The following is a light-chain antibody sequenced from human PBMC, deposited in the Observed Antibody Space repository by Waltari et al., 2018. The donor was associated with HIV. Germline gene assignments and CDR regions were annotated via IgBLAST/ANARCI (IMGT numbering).Light chain of an antibody. V-gene: IGLV2-11*01. CDR3: CSYVGSYTYV. CDR2: DVS. J-gene: IGLJ1*01. Sequence: QSALTQPRSVSGSPGQSVTISCTGTSSDVGGYNYFSWYQQHPGKAPKLMIYDVSKRPSGVPDRFSGSKSCNTASLTISGLQAEDEADFYCCSYVGSYTYVFGTGTKVTVL. CDR1: SSDVGGYNY.